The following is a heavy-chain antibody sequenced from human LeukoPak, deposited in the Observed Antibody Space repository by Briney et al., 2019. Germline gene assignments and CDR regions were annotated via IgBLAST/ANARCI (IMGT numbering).Heavy chain of an antibody. CDR1: GYTFTGYY. CDR2: MNSNSGNT. J-gene: IGHJ5*02. CDR3: ARAPRYCSSTSCYTDWFDP. V-gene: IGHV1-8*03. Sequence: ASVKVSCKAAGYTFTGYYMHWVRQAPGQGLEWMGWMNSNSGNTGYAQKFQGRVTITRNTSISTAYMELSSLRSEDTAVYYCARAPRYCSSTSCYTDWFDPWGQGTLVTVSS. D-gene: IGHD2-2*02.